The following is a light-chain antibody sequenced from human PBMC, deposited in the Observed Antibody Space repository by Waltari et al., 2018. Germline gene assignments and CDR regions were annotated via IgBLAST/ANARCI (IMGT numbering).Light chain of an antibody. CDR3: QKYDRLPAT. V-gene: IGKV3-20*01. J-gene: IGKJ1*01. CDR1: QSVSRF. CDR2: GAS. Sequence: EIVLTQSPGTLSLYQGERGTLSCRASQSVSRFLAWYQQKPGQAPRLLIYGASTRATGIPDMFSGSGSGTDFSLTISRLEPEDFAVYYCQKYDRLPATFGQGTKVEIK.